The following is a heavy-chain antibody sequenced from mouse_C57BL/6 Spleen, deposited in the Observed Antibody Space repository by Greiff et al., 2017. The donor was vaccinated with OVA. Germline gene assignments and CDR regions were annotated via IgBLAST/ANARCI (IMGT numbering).Heavy chain of an antibody. CDR3: GREGNYGEYFDY. V-gene: IGHV2-2*01. CDR2: IWSGGST. CDR1: GFSLTSYG. J-gene: IGHJ2*01. D-gene: IGHD2-1*01. Sequence: VQLQQSGPGLVQPSQSLSITCTVSGFSLTSYGVHWVRQSPGKGLEWLGVIWSGGSTDYNTAFIYRLSISKDNSKSQVFFKMTRLQADDTAIYYCGREGNYGEYFDYWGQGTTLTVSS.